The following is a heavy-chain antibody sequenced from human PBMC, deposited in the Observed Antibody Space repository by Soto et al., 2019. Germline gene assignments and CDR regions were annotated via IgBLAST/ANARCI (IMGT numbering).Heavy chain of an antibody. CDR3: TRDQGGSYDSWFDP. Sequence: FILSMYSINWVRQALGKGLEWVASISSGSAFIKYADSVKGRFSISRDNAKNSVSLQMNSLRAEDTAMYYCTRDQGGSYDSWFDPWGRGTLVTVSS. CDR1: FILSMYS. D-gene: IGHD1-26*01. J-gene: IGHJ5*02. CDR2: ISSGSAFI. V-gene: IGHV3-21*01.